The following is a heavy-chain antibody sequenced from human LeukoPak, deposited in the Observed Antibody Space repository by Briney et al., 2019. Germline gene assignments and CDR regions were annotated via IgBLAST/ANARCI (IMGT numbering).Heavy chain of an antibody. CDR1: GYTFTRYD. J-gene: IGHJ4*02. V-gene: IGHV1-69*05. CDR2: IIPIFGTA. Sequence: SVKVSCKASGYTFTRYDMNWVRQAPGQGLEWMGGIIPIFGTANYAQKFQGRVTITTDESTSTAYMELSSLRSEDTAVYYCARGGVGATYGDYWGQGTLVTVSS. CDR3: ARGGVGATYGDY. D-gene: IGHD1-26*01.